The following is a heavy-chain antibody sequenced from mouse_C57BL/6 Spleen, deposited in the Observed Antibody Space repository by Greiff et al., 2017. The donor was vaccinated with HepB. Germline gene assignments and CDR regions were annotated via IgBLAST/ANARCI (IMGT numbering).Heavy chain of an antibody. V-gene: IGHV7-3*01. CDR1: GFTFTDYY. CDR2: IRNKANGYTT. CDR3: ARGREYFDY. Sequence: EVMLVESGGGLVQPGGSLSLSCAASGFTFTDYYMSWVRQPPGKALEWLGFIRNKANGYTTEYSASVKGRFTISRDNSQSILYLQMNALRAEDSATYYCARGREYFDYWGQGTTLTVSS. J-gene: IGHJ2*01.